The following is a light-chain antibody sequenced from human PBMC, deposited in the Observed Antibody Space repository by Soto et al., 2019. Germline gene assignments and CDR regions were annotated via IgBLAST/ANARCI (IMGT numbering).Light chain of an antibody. V-gene: IGLV2-14*01. Sequence: QSVLTHPAAVSGSPGQSITLPCTGTSSDVGGYNYVSWYQPHPGKAPKLMIYDVSNRPSGVSNRFSGSKSGNTASLTISGLLAEDEADYYCSSYTSSSTLNYVFGTGTKVTVL. J-gene: IGLJ1*01. CDR3: SSYTSSSTLNYV. CDR1: SSDVGGYNY. CDR2: DVS.